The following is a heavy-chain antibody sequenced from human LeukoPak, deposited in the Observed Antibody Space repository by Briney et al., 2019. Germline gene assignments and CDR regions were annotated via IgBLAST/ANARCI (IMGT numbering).Heavy chain of an antibody. CDR2: ISYDGSNK. CDR1: GFTFSSYG. CDR3: ARVAGTRGPYFDY. D-gene: IGHD6-19*01. J-gene: IGHJ4*02. Sequence: GRSLRLSCAASGFTFSSYGMHWVRQAPGKGLEWVAVISYDGSNKYYADSVKGRFTISRDNSKNTLYLQMNSLRAEDTAVYYCARVAGTRGPYFDYWGQGTLVTVSS. V-gene: IGHV3-30*03.